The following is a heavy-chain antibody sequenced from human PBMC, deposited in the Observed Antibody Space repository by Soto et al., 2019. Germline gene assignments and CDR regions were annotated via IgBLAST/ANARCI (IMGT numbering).Heavy chain of an antibody. D-gene: IGHD6-19*01. CDR2: ISSSSTI. CDR3: ARDPLAYSSGWHGNNYYYYGMDV. J-gene: IGHJ6*02. CDR1: GFTFSSYS. V-gene: IGHV3-48*01. Sequence: GESLKISCAASGFTFSSYSMNWVRQAPGKGLEWVSYISSSSTIYYADSVKGRFTISRDNAKNSLYLQMNSLRAEDTAVYYCARDPLAYSSGWHGNNYYYYGMDVWGQGTTVTVSS.